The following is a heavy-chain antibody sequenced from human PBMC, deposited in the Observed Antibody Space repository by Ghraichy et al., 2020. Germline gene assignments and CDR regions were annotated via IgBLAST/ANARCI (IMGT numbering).Heavy chain of an antibody. Sequence: GGSLRLSCAVSGFTFSTNAMSWVRQAPGKGLECVSTISPSGGGTEYADSVEGRFTISRDNSKNTLYLQMNSLRAEDAAIYYCAKLISGTTSSFDYWGQGALVTVSS. V-gene: IGHV3-23*01. CDR2: ISPSGGGT. CDR3: AKLISGTTSSFDY. J-gene: IGHJ4*02. D-gene: IGHD1-1*01. CDR1: GFTFSTNA.